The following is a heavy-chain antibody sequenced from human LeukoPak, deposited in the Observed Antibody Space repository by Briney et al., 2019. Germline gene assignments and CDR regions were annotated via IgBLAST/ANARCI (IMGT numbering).Heavy chain of an antibody. D-gene: IGHD6-19*01. V-gene: IGHV4-4*07. CDR3: ARGPYGSGWYAFGY. CDR2: IYTGGNT. Sequence: PSQTLSLTCTVSGGSISSYYWSWIRQPAGKGLEWIGRIYTGGNTNYNSSLKSRVTISVDTSKNQFSLKLSSVTAADTAVYYFARGPYGSGWYAFGYWGQGTLVTVSS. CDR1: GGSISSYY. J-gene: IGHJ4*02.